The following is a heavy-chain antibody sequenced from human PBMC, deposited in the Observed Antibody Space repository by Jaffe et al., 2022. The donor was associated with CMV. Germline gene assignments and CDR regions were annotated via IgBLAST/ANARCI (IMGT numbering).Heavy chain of an antibody. D-gene: IGHD3-22*01. CDR2: ISWNSGSI. J-gene: IGHJ5*02. CDR3: AKAPLKWLLRNWFDP. V-gene: IGHV3-9*01. CDR1: GFTFDDYA. Sequence: EVQLVESGGGLVQPGRSLRLSCAASGFTFDDYAMHWVRQAPGKGLEWVSGISWNSGSIGYADSVKGRFTISRDNAKNSLYLQMNSLRAEDTALYYCAKAPLKWLLRNWFDPWGQGTLVTVSS.